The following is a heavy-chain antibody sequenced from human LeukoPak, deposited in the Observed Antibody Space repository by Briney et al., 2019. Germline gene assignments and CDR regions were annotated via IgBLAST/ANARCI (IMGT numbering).Heavy chain of an antibody. CDR2: IIPIFGTA. CDR1: GYTFTSYD. V-gene: IGHV1-69*13. J-gene: IGHJ4*02. CDR3: ARGYYYGSGSPYHFDY. D-gene: IGHD3-10*01. Sequence: EASVKVSCKASGYTFTSYDINWVRQAPGQGLEWMGGIIPIFGTANYAQKFQGRVTITADESTSTAYMELSSLRSEDTAVYYCARGYYYGSGSPYHFDYWGQGTLVTVSS.